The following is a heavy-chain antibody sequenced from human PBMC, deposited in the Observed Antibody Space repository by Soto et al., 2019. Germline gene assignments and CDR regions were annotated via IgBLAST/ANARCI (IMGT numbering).Heavy chain of an antibody. J-gene: IGHJ6*03. CDR2: IYYSGSI. CDR3: AGSAGFLEWLRPPVNYYYYMDV. CDR1: GGSISSYY. D-gene: IGHD3-3*01. Sequence: ASETLSLTCTVSGGSISSYYWSWIRQPPGKGLEWIGYIYYSGSINYNPSLKSRVTISVDTSKNQFSLKLSSVTAADTAVYYCAGSAGFLEWLRPPVNYYYYMDVWGKGTTVTVSS. V-gene: IGHV4-59*08.